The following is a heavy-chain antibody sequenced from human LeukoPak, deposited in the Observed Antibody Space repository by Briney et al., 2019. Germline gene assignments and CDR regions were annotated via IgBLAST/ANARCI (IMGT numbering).Heavy chain of an antibody. Sequence: GGSLRLSCAASGFTFSSYAMSGVRQAPGKGLEWVSAISGSGGSTYYADSVKGRFTISRDNSKNTLYLQMYSLRAEDTAVYYCAKAQGSYSSGWYVSYYYYMDVWGKGTTVTVSS. D-gene: IGHD6-19*01. V-gene: IGHV3-23*01. CDR3: AKAQGSYSSGWYVSYYYYMDV. CDR2: ISGSGGST. CDR1: GFTFSSYA. J-gene: IGHJ6*03.